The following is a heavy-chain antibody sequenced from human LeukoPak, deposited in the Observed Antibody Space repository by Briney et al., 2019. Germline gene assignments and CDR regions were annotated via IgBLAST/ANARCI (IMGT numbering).Heavy chain of an antibody. CDR3: ARAYDSSAYRHPGFDY. J-gene: IGHJ4*02. CDR1: GYTFTSYG. CDR2: ISAYNGNT. D-gene: IGHD3-22*01. Sequence: ASVKVSCKASGYTFTSYGISWVRQAPGQGLEWMGWISAYNGNTKYVEKLQVRVTMTTDTSTSTAYMELRSLRSDDTAVYYCARAYDSSAYRHPGFDYWGQGTLVTVSS. V-gene: IGHV1-18*01.